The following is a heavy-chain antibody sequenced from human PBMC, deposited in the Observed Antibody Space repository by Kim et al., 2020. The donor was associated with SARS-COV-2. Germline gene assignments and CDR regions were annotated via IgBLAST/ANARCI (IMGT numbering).Heavy chain of an antibody. Sequence: ASVKVSCKTSGFSFTDYYIHWVRQAPGQGLEWLGWMSSENGVANSAQKFKGRVTMTRDTSISTAYMELSRLRSDDTAVYFCTRDLHWSGDYKFDYWGQGTLVTVSS. CDR3: TRDLHWSGDYKFDY. J-gene: IGHJ4*02. V-gene: IGHV1-2*02. CDR1: GFSFTDYY. CDR2: MSSENGVA. D-gene: IGHD3-3*01.